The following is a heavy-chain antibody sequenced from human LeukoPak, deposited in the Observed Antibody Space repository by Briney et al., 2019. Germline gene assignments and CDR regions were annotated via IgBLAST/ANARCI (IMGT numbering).Heavy chain of an antibody. CDR3: AKRGVVIRVILVGFHRQAYYFES. CDR1: GITLSNYG. Sequence: GGSLRLSCAVSGITLSNYGMSWVRQAPGKGLEWVAGISDSGGSTNNADSVKGRFTISRDNPKNTLYLQMNSLRAEDTAVYFCAKRGVVIRVILVGFHRQAYYFESWGQGALVTVSS. V-gene: IGHV3-23*01. CDR2: ISDSGGST. D-gene: IGHD3/OR15-3a*01. J-gene: IGHJ4*02.